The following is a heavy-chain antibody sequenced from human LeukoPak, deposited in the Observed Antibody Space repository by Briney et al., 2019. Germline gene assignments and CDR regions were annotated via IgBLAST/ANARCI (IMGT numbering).Heavy chain of an antibody. Sequence: SETLSLTCTVSGGSISSGGYYWSWIRQHPGKGLEWIGYIYYSGSTYYNPSLKSRVTISVDTSKNQFSLKLSSVTAADTAVYYCAGDYGGTLDYWGQGTLVTVSS. J-gene: IGHJ4*02. CDR1: GGSISSGGYY. CDR3: AGDYGGTLDY. D-gene: IGHD4-23*01. CDR2: IYYSGST. V-gene: IGHV4-31*03.